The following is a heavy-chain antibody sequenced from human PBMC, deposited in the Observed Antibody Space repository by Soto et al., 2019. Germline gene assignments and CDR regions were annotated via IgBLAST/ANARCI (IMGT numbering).Heavy chain of an antibody. Sequence: QVQLQESGPGLVKPSETLSLTCTVSGVSTSTFYWSWIRQPPGKGLEWIGYIYSSGTTNYNPSLKSRVTISVDTPKNQFSLRLSSVTAADTAVYYCARDRGGAVWGIDYWGQGTLVTVSS. CDR3: ARDRGGAVWGIDY. CDR2: IYSSGTT. V-gene: IGHV4-59*01. CDR1: GVSTSTFY. D-gene: IGHD7-27*01. J-gene: IGHJ4*02.